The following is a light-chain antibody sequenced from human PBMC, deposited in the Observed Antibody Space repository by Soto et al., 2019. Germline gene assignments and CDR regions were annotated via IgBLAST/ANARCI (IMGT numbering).Light chain of an antibody. CDR1: QSVSSN. J-gene: IGKJ4*01. V-gene: IGKV3-15*01. CDR3: QKYNGGPLT. Sequence: EIVMTQSPATLSVSPGERATLSCRASQSVSSNLAWYQQKPGQAPRLLIYGAATRATGIPARFSGTGSGTDFTLTINTLQPEDVATYYCQKYNGGPLTFGGGTKVDIK. CDR2: GAA.